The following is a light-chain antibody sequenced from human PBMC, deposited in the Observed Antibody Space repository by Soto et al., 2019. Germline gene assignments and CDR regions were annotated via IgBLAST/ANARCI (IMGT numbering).Light chain of an antibody. CDR3: QQYGSSPWT. J-gene: IGKJ1*01. CDR1: QSVSSSD. CDR2: GAS. V-gene: IGKV3-20*01. Sequence: EIVLTQSPGTLSLSPGERATLSCRASQSVSSSDLAWYQQKPGQAPRPLIYGASSRAIGIPDRFSGSGSGTDFTLNRSRLEPEDFAVYYCQQYGSSPWTFGQGTKEELQ.